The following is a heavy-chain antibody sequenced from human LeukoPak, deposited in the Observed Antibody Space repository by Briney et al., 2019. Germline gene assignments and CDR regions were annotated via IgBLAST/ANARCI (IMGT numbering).Heavy chain of an antibody. CDR2: ISGSGGST. D-gene: IGHD3-22*01. CDR1: GFTFSSYA. V-gene: IGHV3-23*01. J-gene: IGHJ4*02. CDR3: AKDPSMIVVVMIDY. Sequence: GGSLRLSCAASGFTFSSYAMSWVRQAPGKGLEWVSAISGSGGSTYYADSVKGRFTISRDNSKNTLYLQMNSLRAEDTAVYYCAKDPSMIVVVMIDYWGQGTLVTASS.